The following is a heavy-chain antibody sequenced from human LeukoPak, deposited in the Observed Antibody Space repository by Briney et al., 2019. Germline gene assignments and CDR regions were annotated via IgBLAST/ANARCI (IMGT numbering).Heavy chain of an antibody. J-gene: IGHJ4*02. V-gene: IGHV1-3*01. CDR3: ARVGTRYYDIQPLFDY. CDR1: VYTFTSYA. Sequence: VSVQVSCKASVYTFTSYAMHWVRQAPGQRLEWMGWINAGNGNTKYSHKFQDRVTITTDTSASTAYIELSSLRSEDTAVYYCARVGTRYYDIQPLFDYWGQGTLVTVSS. D-gene: IGHD3-9*01. CDR2: INAGNGNT.